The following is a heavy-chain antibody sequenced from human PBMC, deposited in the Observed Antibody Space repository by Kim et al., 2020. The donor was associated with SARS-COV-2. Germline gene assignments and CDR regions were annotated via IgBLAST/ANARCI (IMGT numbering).Heavy chain of an antibody. V-gene: IGHV3-30-3*01. CDR1: GFIFSSYA. Sequence: GGSLRLSCAASGFIFSSYAMHWVRQAPGKGLEWVAVISYDGSNKYYADSVKGRFTISRDNSKNTLYLQMNSLRAEDTAVYYCASVLLWSFDYWGQGTLVTVSS. CDR2: ISYDGSNK. CDR3: ASVLLWSFDY. D-gene: IGHD3-10*01. J-gene: IGHJ4*02.